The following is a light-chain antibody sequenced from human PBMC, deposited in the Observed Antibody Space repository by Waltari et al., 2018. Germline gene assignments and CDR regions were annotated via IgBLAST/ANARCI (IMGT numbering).Light chain of an antibody. CDR1: QSLLYTSNNRNY. V-gene: IGKV4-1*01. CDR2: SAS. J-gene: IGKJ3*01. Sequence: DIVMTQSPDSLAVSLGERATFNCKSSQSLLYTSNNRNYLAWYQQRPGQPPKLLCYSASTRESGVPYRSSGSGSGTDFVYTISSLQAEAVAVYYCQQYFDTPPRFGPGTKVEI. CDR3: QQYFDTPPR.